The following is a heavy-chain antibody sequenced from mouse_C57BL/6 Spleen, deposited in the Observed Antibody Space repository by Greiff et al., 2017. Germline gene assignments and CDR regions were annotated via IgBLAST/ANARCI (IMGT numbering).Heavy chain of an antibody. D-gene: IGHD2-5*01. CDR3: ARSYYSNYEGFAY. CDR1: GYTFTSYW. Sequence: QVQLQQPGAELVRPGSSVKLSCKASGYTFTSYWMHWVKQRPIQGLEWIGNIDPSDSETHYNQKFKDKATLTVDKSSSTAYMQLSSLTSEDSAVXYCARSYYSNYEGFAYWGQGALVTVSA. V-gene: IGHV1-52*01. CDR2: IDPSDSET. J-gene: IGHJ3*01.